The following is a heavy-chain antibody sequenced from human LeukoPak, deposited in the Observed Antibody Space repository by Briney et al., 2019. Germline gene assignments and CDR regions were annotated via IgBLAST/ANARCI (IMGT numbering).Heavy chain of an antibody. D-gene: IGHD3-22*01. Sequence: GGSLRLSCAASGFTFSSYDMHWVRQAPGKGLEWVAFIRYGGSIKYYADSVKGRFTISRDNSKDTLYLQMNSLRAEDTAVYYCAKDHDSSGYIFDYWGQGTLVTVSS. V-gene: IGHV3-30*02. CDR1: GFTFSSYD. CDR2: IRYGGSIK. J-gene: IGHJ4*02. CDR3: AKDHDSSGYIFDY.